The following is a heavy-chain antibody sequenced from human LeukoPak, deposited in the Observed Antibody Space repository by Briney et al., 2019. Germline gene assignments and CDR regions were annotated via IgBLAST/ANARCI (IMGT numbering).Heavy chain of an antibody. CDR2: ISGSGGST. D-gene: IGHD6-13*01. Sequence: GGSLRLSCAASGFTFSSYAMSWVRQAPGKGLEWVSAISGSGGSTYYADSVKGRFTISRDNSKNTLYLQMNSLRAEDTAVYYCAKDLGYSSSWYYFDYWGQGTLVTVSS. J-gene: IGHJ4*02. V-gene: IGHV3-23*01. CDR3: AKDLGYSSSWYYFDY. CDR1: GFTFSSYA.